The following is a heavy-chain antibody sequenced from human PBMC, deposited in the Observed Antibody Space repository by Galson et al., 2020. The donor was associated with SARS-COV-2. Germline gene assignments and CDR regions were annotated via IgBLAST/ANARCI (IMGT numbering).Heavy chain of an antibody. V-gene: IGHV3-74*01. CDR1: GFTFSTYW. CDR3: TRESSDSGSYFSDY. CDR2: VHIDGTTT. Sequence: TGGSLRLSCAASGFTFSTYWMYWVRQAPGKGLVWVSRVHIDGTTTKYADSVKGRFTISRDNAKNTLYLQMNSLRADDTAVYYCTRESSDSGSYFSDYWGQGTLVTVSS. J-gene: IGHJ4*02. D-gene: IGHD3-10*01.